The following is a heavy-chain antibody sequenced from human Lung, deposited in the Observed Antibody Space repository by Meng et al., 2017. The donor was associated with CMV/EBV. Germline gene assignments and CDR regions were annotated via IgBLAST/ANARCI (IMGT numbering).Heavy chain of an antibody. CDR2: ISSSSSYI. CDR1: GFTFSSYS. D-gene: IGHD6-6*01. CDR3: ARAPGAARSEYGMDV. J-gene: IGHJ6*02. Sequence: GESLKISCAASGFTFSSYSMNWVRQAPGKGLEWASFISSSSSYIYYGDSVKGRFTISRDNAKNSLYLQMNSLRAEDTAVYYCARAPGAARSEYGMDVWGQGTTVTVSS. V-gene: IGHV3-21*01.